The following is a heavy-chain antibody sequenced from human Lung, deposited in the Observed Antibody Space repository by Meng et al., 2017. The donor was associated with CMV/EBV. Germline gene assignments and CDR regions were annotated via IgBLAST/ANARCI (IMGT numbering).Heavy chain of an antibody. CDR2: IYYSGST. D-gene: IGHD6-13*01. CDR1: GGSISSSSYY. V-gene: IGHV4-39*07. CDR3: ARGSQQPDGWFDP. J-gene: IGHJ5*02. Sequence: GSLRLSXTVSGGSISSSSYYWGWIRQPPGKGLEWIGSIYYSGSTYYNPSLKSRVTISVDTSKNQFSLKLSSVTAADTAVYYCARGSQQPDGWFDPWGQGTLVTVSS.